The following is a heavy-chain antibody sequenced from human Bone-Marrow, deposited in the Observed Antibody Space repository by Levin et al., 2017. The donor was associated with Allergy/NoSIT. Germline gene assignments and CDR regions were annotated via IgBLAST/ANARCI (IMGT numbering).Heavy chain of an antibody. Sequence: HGESLKISCAVSGFTFSSYALHWVRQAPGKGLEWVTVISYDGSNKYYADSVKGRFTISRDNSKNTLYLQMNSLRAEDTAVYYCARDQTNHYFDYWGQGTLVTVSS. CDR3: ARDQTNHYFDY. J-gene: IGHJ4*02. D-gene: IGHD1-14*01. V-gene: IGHV3-30-3*01. CDR1: GFTFSSYA. CDR2: ISYDGSNK.